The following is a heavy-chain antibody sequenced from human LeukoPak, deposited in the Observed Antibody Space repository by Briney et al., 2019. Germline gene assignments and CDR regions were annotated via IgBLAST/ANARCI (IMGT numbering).Heavy chain of an antibody. CDR3: ARETGARVFDY. J-gene: IGHJ4*02. CDR2: INSDGSST. D-gene: IGHD1-7*01. V-gene: IGHV3-74*01. CDR1: GFTFSSYG. Sequence: PGGSLRLSCAASGFTFSSYGMHWVRQAPGKGLVWVSRINSDGSSTSYADSVKGRFTISRDNAKNTLYPQMNSLRAEDTAVYYCARETGARVFDYWGQGTLVTVSS.